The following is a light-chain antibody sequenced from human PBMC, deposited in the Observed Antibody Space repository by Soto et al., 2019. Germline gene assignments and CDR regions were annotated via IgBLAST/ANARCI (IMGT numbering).Light chain of an antibody. CDR2: DVS. CDR3: TSFTTISTWV. CDR1: SSDVGGYNY. J-gene: IGLJ3*02. Sequence: QSALTQPRSVSGSPGQSVTISCTGTSSDVGGYNYVSWYQQHPGKAPKLMIYDVSKRPSGVPDRFSGSKSGNTASLTISGLQAEDEADYYCTSFTTISTWVFGGGTQLTVL. V-gene: IGLV2-11*01.